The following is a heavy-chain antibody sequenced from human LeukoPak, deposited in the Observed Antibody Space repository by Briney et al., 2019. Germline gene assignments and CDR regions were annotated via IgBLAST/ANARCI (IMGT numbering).Heavy chain of an antibody. Sequence: ETLSLTCTVSGGSISSYYWSWIRQPPGKGLEWIGYIYYSGSTNYNPSLKSRVTISVDTSKNQFSLKLSSVTAADTAVYYCARLPYYDFWSGLYYFDYWGQGTLVTVSS. CDR3: ARLPYYDFWSGLYYFDY. J-gene: IGHJ4*02. CDR1: GGSISSYY. D-gene: IGHD3-3*01. V-gene: IGHV4-59*01. CDR2: IYYSGST.